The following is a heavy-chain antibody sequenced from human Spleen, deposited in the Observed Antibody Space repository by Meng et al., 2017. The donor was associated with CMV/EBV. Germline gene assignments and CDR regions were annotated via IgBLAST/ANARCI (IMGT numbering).Heavy chain of an antibody. Sequence: GGSLRLSCAASGFTVSSNYMSWVRQAPGKGLEWVSVIYSGGSKYYADSVKGRFTISRDNAKNSLYLQMNSLRAEDTAVYYCARDSDSVRYYDFWSGYYGMDVWGQGTTVTVSS. CDR3: ARDSDSVRYYDFWSGYYGMDV. CDR2: IYSGGSK. D-gene: IGHD3-3*01. V-gene: IGHV3-53*01. CDR1: GFTVSSNY. J-gene: IGHJ6*02.